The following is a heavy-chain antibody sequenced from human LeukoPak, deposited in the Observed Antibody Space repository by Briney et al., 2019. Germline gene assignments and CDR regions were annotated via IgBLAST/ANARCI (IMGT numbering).Heavy chain of an antibody. Sequence: GESLRLSCAASGFTFSSYSMNWVRQAPGKGLEWVSYISDSGSTIFYADSVKGRFTISRDNAKNSLYLQMNSLRAEDTAVYYCARGVGGWFLDYWGQGTLVTVSS. J-gene: IGHJ4*02. CDR2: ISDSGSTI. V-gene: IGHV3-48*04. CDR3: ARGVGGWFLDY. CDR1: GFTFSSYS. D-gene: IGHD2-15*01.